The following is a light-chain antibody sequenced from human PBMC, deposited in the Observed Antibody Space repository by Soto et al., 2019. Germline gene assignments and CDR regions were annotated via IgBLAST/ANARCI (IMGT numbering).Light chain of an antibody. J-gene: IGKJ3*01. CDR1: QGIRNF. V-gene: IGKV1-27*01. CDR3: QKYSIVPV. Sequence: DIQMTQSPTSLSASVGDRVTITCRASQGIRNFVAWYQQKPGKAPKLLIYAASTLQSGVPSRFSGSGSGTDFTLTIISLQPEDVATYSCQKYSIVPVFGPGTKVEIK. CDR2: AAS.